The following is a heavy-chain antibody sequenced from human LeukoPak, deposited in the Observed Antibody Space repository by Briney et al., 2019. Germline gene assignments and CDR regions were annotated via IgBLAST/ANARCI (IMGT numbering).Heavy chain of an antibody. CDR2: IYPGDSDT. J-gene: IGHJ6*04. Sequence: GEALKISCKGSGYSFTSYWNGWGRPMPGKGVGWMGIIYPGDSDTRYSPSFQGQVTISADKSISTAYLQWSSLKASDTAMYYCARRTTGTTGVDVWGKGTTVTVSS. V-gene: IGHV5-51*01. D-gene: IGHD1-1*01. CDR1: GYSFTSYW. CDR3: ARRTTGTTGVDV.